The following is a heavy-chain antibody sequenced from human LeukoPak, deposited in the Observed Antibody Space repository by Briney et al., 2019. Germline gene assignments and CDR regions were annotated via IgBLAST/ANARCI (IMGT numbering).Heavy chain of an antibody. CDR2: IYYSGST. J-gene: IGHJ4*02. D-gene: IGHD3-10*01. CDR3: ARQNVLLWFGELLFPRHFDY. CDR1: GGSISSYY. V-gene: IGHV4-59*08. Sequence: SETLSLTCTVSGGSISSYYWSWIRQPPGKGLEWIGYIYYSGSTNYNPSLKSRVTISVDTSKNQFSLKLSSVTAADTAVYYCARQNVLLWFGELLFPRHFDYWGQGTLVTVSS.